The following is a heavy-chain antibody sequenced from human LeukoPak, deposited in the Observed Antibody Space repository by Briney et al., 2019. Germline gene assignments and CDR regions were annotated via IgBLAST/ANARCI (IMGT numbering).Heavy chain of an antibody. CDR2: ISGSGGRT. CDR3: AKDLDSSGYYLGENFDY. V-gene: IGHV3-23*01. Sequence: GGSLRLSCAASGFTFSSYAMNWVRQAPGKGLEWVAMISGSGGRTYYADSVKGRFTISRDNSKNTLYPQMNSLRAEDKAVYYCAKDLDSSGYYLGENFDYWGQGTLVTVSS. CDR1: GFTFSSYA. D-gene: IGHD3-22*01. J-gene: IGHJ4*02.